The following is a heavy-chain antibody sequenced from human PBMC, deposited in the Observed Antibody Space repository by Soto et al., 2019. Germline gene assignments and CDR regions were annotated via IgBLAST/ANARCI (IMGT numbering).Heavy chain of an antibody. J-gene: IGHJ6*02. Sequence: QVQLVQSGAEVKKPGASVKVSCKASGYTFTSYGISWVRQGPGQGLEWMGWISAYNGNTNYAQTLQGRVTMTTETSTSTAYMELMSLRSDDTAVYYCARLGATVRYYYGMDVWGQGTTVTVSS. CDR1: GYTFTSYG. D-gene: IGHD1-26*01. V-gene: IGHV1-18*01. CDR2: ISAYNGNT. CDR3: ARLGATVRYYYGMDV.